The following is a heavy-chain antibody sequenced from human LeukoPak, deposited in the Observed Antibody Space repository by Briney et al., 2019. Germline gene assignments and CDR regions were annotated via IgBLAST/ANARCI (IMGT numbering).Heavy chain of an antibody. V-gene: IGHV4-38-2*01. Sequence: SETLSLTCAVSGYSISSGYYWGWIRQPPGKGLEWIGSIYHSGSTYYNPSLKSRVTISVDTSKNQFSLKLSYLTAADTAVYYCARPSRIADACDIWGQGTMVTVSS. D-gene: IGHD6-13*01. CDR2: IYHSGST. CDR3: ARPSRIADACDI. CDR1: GYSISSGYY. J-gene: IGHJ3*02.